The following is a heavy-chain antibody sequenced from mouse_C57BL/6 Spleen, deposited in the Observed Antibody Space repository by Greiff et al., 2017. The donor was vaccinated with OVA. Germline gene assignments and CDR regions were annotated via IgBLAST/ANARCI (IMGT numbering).Heavy chain of an antibody. J-gene: IGHJ2*01. CDR1: GYAFSSSW. D-gene: IGHD1-1*01. Sequence: QVQLQQSGPELVKPGASVKISCKASGYAFSSSWMNWVKQRPGKGLEWIGRIYPGDGDTNYNGKFKGKATLTADKSSSTAYMQLSSLTSEDSAVYFCANIYGSSYVIDYWGQGTTLTVSS. V-gene: IGHV1-82*01. CDR3: ANIYGSSYVIDY. CDR2: IYPGDGDT.